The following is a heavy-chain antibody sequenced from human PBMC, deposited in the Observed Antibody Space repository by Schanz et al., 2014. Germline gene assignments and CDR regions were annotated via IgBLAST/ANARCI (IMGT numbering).Heavy chain of an antibody. CDR3: ARDSRPKYDFLTAYYSIDY. Sequence: EVKLVESGGGAVRPGGSLRLSCAASGFTLSSYWMHWVRQVPGKGLEWVSSISSSGSYIHYADSVKGRFTISRDNAKNTLYLQMNSLRAEDTAVYYCARDSRPKYDFLTAYYSIDYWGQGTLVTVSS. V-gene: IGHV3-21*02. J-gene: IGHJ4*02. D-gene: IGHD3-9*01. CDR2: ISSSGSYI. CDR1: GFTLSSYW.